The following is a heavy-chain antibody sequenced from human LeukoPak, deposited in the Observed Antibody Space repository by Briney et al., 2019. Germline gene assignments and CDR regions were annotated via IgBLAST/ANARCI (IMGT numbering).Heavy chain of an antibody. Sequence: GGSLRLSCAASGFTVNSNYMSWVRQAPGKGLEWVSVIYTDGNSFHTDSVKGRFTITTDKSKNTVYLQMNSLRVEDTAVYYCAKFLVLTGKRYAARPGLGAFDIWGQGTVVTVSS. CDR3: AKFLVLTGKRYAARPGLGAFDI. J-gene: IGHJ3*02. D-gene: IGHD6-6*01. V-gene: IGHV3-53*01. CDR1: GFTVNSNY. CDR2: IYTDGNS.